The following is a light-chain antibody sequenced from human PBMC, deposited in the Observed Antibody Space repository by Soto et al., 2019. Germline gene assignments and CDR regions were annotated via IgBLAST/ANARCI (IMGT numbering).Light chain of an antibody. CDR2: AAS. Sequence: DIQMTQSPSSLPASVGDRVTITCRASQSISSYLNWYQQKPGKAPKLLIYAASSLQSGVPSRFSGSGSGTDFTLTISSMQTEDFATYYCQQSYSTTWTFGQGTKVDNK. V-gene: IGKV1-39*01. CDR1: QSISSY. CDR3: QQSYSTTWT. J-gene: IGKJ1*01.